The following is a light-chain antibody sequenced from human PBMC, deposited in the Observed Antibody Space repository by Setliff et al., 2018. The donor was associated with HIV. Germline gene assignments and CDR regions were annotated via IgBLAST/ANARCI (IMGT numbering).Light chain of an antibody. J-gene: IGLJ3*02. CDR1: NSDIGDYNY. CDR3: CSYAGSYTWV. Sequence: QSALTQPRSVSGSPGRSVTISCTGTNSDIGDYNYVSWYQQHPGKAPKLMIFDVSKRPSGVPDRFSGFKSGNTASLTIFGLQAADEADYHCCSYAGSYTWVFGGGTKSPS. V-gene: IGLV2-11*01. CDR2: DVS.